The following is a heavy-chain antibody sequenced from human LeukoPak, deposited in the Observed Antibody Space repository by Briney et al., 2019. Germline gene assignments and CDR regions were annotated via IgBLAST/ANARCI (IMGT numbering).Heavy chain of an antibody. CDR3: ARPADYYDSSGYSAFDI. CDR1: GGSISSRTYY. D-gene: IGHD3-22*01. CDR2: IYYSGST. V-gene: IGHV4-61*05. Sequence: SETLSLTCIVSGGSISSRTYYWGWIRQPPGKGLEWIGYIYYSGSTNYNPSLKSRVTISVDTSKNQFSLKLSSVTAADTAVYYCARPADYYDSSGYSAFDIWGQGTMVTVSS. J-gene: IGHJ3*02.